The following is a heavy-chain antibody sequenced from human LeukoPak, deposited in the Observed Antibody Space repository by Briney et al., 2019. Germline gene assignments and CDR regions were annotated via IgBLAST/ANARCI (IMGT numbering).Heavy chain of an antibody. Sequence: PGRSLRLSCTASGFIFGDYGLSWVRQAPGKGLEWVGFIRSKAYGGTTEYAASVKGRFTISRDDSKSIAYLQMNSLETEDTAVYYCTRIYGSGSHLCDYWGQGTLVIVSS. D-gene: IGHD3-10*01. J-gene: IGHJ4*02. V-gene: IGHV3-49*04. CDR3: TRIYGSGSHLCDY. CDR2: IRSKAYGGTT. CDR1: GFIFGDYG.